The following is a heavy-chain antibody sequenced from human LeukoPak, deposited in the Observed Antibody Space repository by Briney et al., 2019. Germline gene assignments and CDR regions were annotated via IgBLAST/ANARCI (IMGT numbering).Heavy chain of an antibody. J-gene: IGHJ5*01. CDR2: ISWNSGGI. CDR3: AEDFSPYSFNWFDS. Sequence: GRSLRLSCAASGFTFNNYAMHWVRQAPGKGLEWVSGISWNSGGIGYADSVKGRFTISRDNAKNSLYLQMNSLRAEDTAFYYCAEDFSPYSFNWFDSWGQGTLVTVSS. CDR1: GFTFNNYA. V-gene: IGHV3-9*01. D-gene: IGHD3-16*01.